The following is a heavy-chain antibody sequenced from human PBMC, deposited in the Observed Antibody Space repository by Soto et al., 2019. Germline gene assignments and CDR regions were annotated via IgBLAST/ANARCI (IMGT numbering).Heavy chain of an antibody. J-gene: IGHJ3*02. CDR3: AKSKDIVVVVAEDRDAFDI. V-gene: IGHV3-23*01. Sequence: EVQLLESGGGLVQPGGSLRLSCAASGFTFSSYAMSWVRQAPGKGLEWVSAISGRGGSTYYADSVKGRFTISRDNSKNTLYLQMNSLSSEDTDIYYCAKSKDIVVVVAEDRDAFDIWGQGTMVTVSS. CDR1: GFTFSSYA. CDR2: ISGRGGST. D-gene: IGHD2-15*01.